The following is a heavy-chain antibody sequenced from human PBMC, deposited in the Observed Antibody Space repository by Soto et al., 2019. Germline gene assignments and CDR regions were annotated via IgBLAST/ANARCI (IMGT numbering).Heavy chain of an antibody. Sequence: PSETLSLTCAVYGVSFSGYYWSWIRQPPGKGLEWIGEINHSGSTNYNPSLKSRVTISVDTSKNQFSLKLSSVTAADTAVYYCARGGYYLYMDVWGKGTTVTVSS. J-gene: IGHJ6*03. CDR2: INHSGST. V-gene: IGHV4-34*01. CDR1: GVSFSGYY. CDR3: ARGGYYLYMDV.